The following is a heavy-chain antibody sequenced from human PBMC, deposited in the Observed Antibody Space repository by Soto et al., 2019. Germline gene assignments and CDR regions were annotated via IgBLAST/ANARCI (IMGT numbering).Heavy chain of an antibody. Sequence: GGSLRLSCAASGFTFSSYGMHWVRQAPGKGLEWVAVIWYDGSNKYYADSVKGRFTISRDNSKNTLYLQMNSLRAEDTAVYYCARVTEQAAAGSLLYYYYYGMDVWGQGTTVTVSS. CDR3: ARVTEQAAAGSLLYYYYYGMDV. J-gene: IGHJ6*02. V-gene: IGHV3-33*01. D-gene: IGHD6-13*01. CDR1: GFTFSSYG. CDR2: IWYDGSNK.